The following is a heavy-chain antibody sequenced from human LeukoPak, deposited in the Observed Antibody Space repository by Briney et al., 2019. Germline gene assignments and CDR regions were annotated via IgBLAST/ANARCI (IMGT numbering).Heavy chain of an antibody. Sequence: PGGSLRLSCAASGFTFSSYSMNWVRQAPGKGLEWVSYISSSSSTIYYADSVKGRFTISRDNAKNSLYLQMNSLRAEDTAVYYCARRGSGYELDYWGQGTLVTVSS. V-gene: IGHV3-48*01. D-gene: IGHD5-12*01. J-gene: IGHJ4*02. CDR1: GFTFSSYS. CDR3: ARRGSGYELDY. CDR2: ISSSSSTI.